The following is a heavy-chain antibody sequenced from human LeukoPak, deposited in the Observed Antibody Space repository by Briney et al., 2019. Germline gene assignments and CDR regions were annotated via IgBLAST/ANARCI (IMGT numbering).Heavy chain of an antibody. CDR1: GGSISSYY. Sequence: PSETLSLTCTVSGGSISSYYWSWIRHPPGKGLEWIGYIYYSGSTNYNPSLKSRVTISVDTSTNQFSLKLSSVTAADTAVYYCARDRAARTVYAFDIWGQGTMVTASS. CDR2: IYYSGST. D-gene: IGHD6-6*01. V-gene: IGHV4-59*01. J-gene: IGHJ3*02. CDR3: ARDRAARTVYAFDI.